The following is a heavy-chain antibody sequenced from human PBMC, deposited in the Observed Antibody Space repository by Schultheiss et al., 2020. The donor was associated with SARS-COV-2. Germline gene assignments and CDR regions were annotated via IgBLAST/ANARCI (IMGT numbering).Heavy chain of an antibody. CDR3: ARGYDFWSGSVPWFDP. V-gene: IGHV4-59*12. J-gene: IGHJ5*02. CDR2: IYYSGST. Sequence: SETLSLTCTVSGGSISSYYWSWIRQPPGKGLEWIGYIYYSGSTNYNPSLKSRVTISVDRSKNQFSLKLSSVTAADTAVYYCARGYDFWSGSVPWFDPWGQGTLVTVSS. D-gene: IGHD3-3*01. CDR1: GGSISSYY.